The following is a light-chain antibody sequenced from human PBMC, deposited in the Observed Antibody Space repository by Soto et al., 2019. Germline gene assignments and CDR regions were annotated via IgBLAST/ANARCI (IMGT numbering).Light chain of an antibody. Sequence: DIQMTQSPSTLAASVGDRVTITCRASQSISSWLAWYQQKPGKAPKLLIYKASSLESGVPSRFSGSGSGTEFTLTISSLQPHDFATYYCQQYNSFPTFGQGTKVEI. V-gene: IGKV1-5*03. CDR2: KAS. CDR1: QSISSW. J-gene: IGKJ1*01. CDR3: QQYNSFPT.